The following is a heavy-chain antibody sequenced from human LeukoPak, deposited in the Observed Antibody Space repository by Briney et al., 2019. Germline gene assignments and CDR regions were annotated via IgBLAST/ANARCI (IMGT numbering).Heavy chain of an antibody. V-gene: IGHV4-30-2*01. CDR3: AKDNSYSSGWYYFDY. CDR1: GGSISNGGYY. CDR2: IYHSGST. D-gene: IGHD6-19*01. Sequence: SSETLSLTCTVSGGSISNGGYYWSWIRRPPGKGLEWIGYIYHSGSTYYNPSLESRVTISVDGSKNQFSLKLSSVTAADTAVYYCAKDNSYSSGWYYFDYWGQGTLSPSPQ. J-gene: IGHJ4*02.